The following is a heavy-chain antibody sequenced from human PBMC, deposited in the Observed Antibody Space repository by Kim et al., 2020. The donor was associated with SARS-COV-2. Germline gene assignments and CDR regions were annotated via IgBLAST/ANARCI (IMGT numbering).Heavy chain of an antibody. J-gene: IGHJ4*02. V-gene: IGHV3-15*01. CDR1: GFIFDNAW. Sequence: GGSLRLSCAASGFIFDNAWMTWVRQAPGRGLEWVGQIKSEDDGGTADFAAPVKGRFTISRDDLRDMVYLQMNSLKSEDTGVYYCTTFDFGDGDSRDYWGQGTLVTVSS. D-gene: IGHD4-17*01. CDR3: TTFDFGDGDSRDY. CDR2: IKSEDDGGTA.